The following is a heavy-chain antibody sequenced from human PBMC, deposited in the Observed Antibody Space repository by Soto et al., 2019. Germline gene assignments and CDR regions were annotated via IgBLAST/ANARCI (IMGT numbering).Heavy chain of an antibody. CDR2: IYFSGST. CDR3: ARSFGTPGSNIDY. J-gene: IGHJ4*02. V-gene: IGHV4-59*01. Sequence: QVQLHESGPGLVKPSETLSLTCSISGDSINGYYWSWIRQPPGKALEWIGYIYFSGSTHYSPSLSSRVTMSIDTFKKEFSLRLTSVTAADTAVYYCARSFGTPGSNIDYWGQGTLVRVSS. D-gene: IGHD3-10*01. CDR1: GDSINGYY.